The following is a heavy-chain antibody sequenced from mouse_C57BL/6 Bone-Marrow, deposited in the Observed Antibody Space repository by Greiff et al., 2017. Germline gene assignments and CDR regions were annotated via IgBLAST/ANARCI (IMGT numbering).Heavy chain of an antibody. Sequence: QVQLQQPGAELVRPGSSVKLSCKASGYTFTSYWMHWVKQRPIQGLEWIGNIDPSDSETHYNQKFKDKATLTVDKSSSTAYMQLSSLKSEDTAVYYCARFLDYAMDYWGQGTSVTVSS. CDR1: GYTFTSYW. V-gene: IGHV1-52*01. J-gene: IGHJ4*01. CDR2: IDPSDSET. CDR3: ARFLDYAMDY.